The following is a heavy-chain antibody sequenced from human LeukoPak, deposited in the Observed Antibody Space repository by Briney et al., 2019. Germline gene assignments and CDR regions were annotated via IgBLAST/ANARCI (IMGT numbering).Heavy chain of an antibody. D-gene: IGHD2-15*01. CDR1: GFTFDDYA. J-gene: IGHJ5*02. CDR3: AKDPYPVVAAKFNWFDP. Sequence: GGSLRLSCAASGFTFDDYAMHWVRQAPGKGLEWVSLISGDGGSTYYADSVKSRFTISRDNSKNSLYLQMNSLRTGDTALYYCAKDPYPVVAAKFNWFDPWGQGTLVTVSS. CDR2: ISGDGGST. V-gene: IGHV3-43*02.